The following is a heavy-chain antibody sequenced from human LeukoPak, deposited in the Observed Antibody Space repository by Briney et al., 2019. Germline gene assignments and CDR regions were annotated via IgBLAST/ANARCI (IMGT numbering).Heavy chain of an antibody. Sequence: SETLSLTCAVYGGSFSGYYWSWIRQPAVKGLEWIGRIYTSGSTNYNPSLKSRVTMSVDTSKNQFSLKLSSVTAADTAVCYCAREGDFYGSGSYVAYWGQGTLVTVSS. J-gene: IGHJ4*02. CDR1: GGSFSGYY. CDR2: IYTSGST. CDR3: AREGDFYGSGSYVAY. V-gene: IGHV4-4*07. D-gene: IGHD3-10*01.